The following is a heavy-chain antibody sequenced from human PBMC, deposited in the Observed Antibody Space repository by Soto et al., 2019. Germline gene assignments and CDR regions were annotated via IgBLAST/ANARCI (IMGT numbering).Heavy chain of an antibody. CDR1: GSFSGYY. CDR2: INHSAGT. Sequence: QVQLQQWGAGLLKPSETLSLTCAGGSFSGYYWSWIRQPPGKGLEWIGEINHSAGTNYNPSLKSRVVIAIDASKNHLSLKLSSVTAADTAVYYCAGHYGVDFDIWDQGALVTVDS. CDR3: AGHYGVDFDI. D-gene: IGHD4-17*01. V-gene: IGHV4-34*01. J-gene: IGHJ4*02.